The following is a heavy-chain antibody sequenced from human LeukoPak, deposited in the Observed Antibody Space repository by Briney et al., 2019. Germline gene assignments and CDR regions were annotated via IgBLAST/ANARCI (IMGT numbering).Heavy chain of an antibody. CDR1: GGTFSSYA. CDR3: ARLFWFDP. V-gene: IGHV1-69*04. Sequence: SVKVSCKASGGTFSSYAISWVRQAPGQGLEWIGRIIPILGIANYAQKFQGRVTITADKSTSTAYVELSSLRSEDTAVHYCARLFWFDPWGQGTLVTVSS. D-gene: IGHD2-21*01. J-gene: IGHJ5*02. CDR2: IIPILGIA.